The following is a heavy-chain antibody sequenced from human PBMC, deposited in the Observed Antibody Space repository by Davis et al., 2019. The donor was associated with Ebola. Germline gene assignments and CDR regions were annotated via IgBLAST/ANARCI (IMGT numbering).Heavy chain of an antibody. CDR2: ISGSGGST. J-gene: IGHJ4*02. CDR1: GFTFSSYA. CDR3: AKASGLTMVRGAPFDY. V-gene: IGHV3-23*01. D-gene: IGHD3-10*01. Sequence: PGGSLRLSCAASGFTFSSYAMSWVRQAPGKGLEWVSAISGSGGSTYYADSVKGRFTISRDNSKNTLYLQMNSLRAEDTAVYYCAKASGLTMVRGAPFDYWGQGTLVTVSS.